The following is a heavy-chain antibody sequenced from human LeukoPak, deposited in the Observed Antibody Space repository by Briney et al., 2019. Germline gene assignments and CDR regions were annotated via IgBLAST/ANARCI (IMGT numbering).Heavy chain of an antibody. J-gene: IGHJ4*02. Sequence: PGGSLRLSCAASGFTFSSYGMHWVRQAPGKGLEWVAVIWYEGTNKYYADSVKGRFTISRDNSKNTLYLQMNSLRAEDTAVYYCAKMPVSYSSGWSTFDYWGQGNLVTVSS. CDR2: IWYEGTNK. CDR3: AKMPVSYSSGWSTFDY. CDR1: GFTFSSYG. D-gene: IGHD6-19*01. V-gene: IGHV3-33*06.